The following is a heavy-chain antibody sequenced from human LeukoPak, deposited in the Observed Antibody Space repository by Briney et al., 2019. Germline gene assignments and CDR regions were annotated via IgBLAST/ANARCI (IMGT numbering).Heavy chain of an antibody. CDR3: AREGSNCGGDCFIDY. V-gene: IGHV3-48*03. Sequence: PGGSLRLSCAASGFTFSSYEMNWVRQAPGKGLEGVSYISSRGSTTYYADSVKGRFTISRDDAKNSLYLQMNSLSAEDTAVYYCAREGSNCGGDCFIDYWGQGTLVTVSS. D-gene: IGHD2-21*02. J-gene: IGHJ4*02. CDR2: ISSRGSTT. CDR1: GFTFSSYE.